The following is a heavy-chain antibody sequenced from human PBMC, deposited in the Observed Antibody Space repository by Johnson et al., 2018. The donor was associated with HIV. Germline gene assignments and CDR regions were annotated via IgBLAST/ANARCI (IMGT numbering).Heavy chain of an antibody. CDR2: IRYDGSNT. J-gene: IGHJ3*02. CDR3: AKDRAEVVVVHDALDM. Sequence: QVLLVESGGGVVQPGGSLRLSCAASGFTFSSYGMHWVRQAPGKGLEWVAFIRYDGSNTYYGDSVKGRFSISRDNSKKKLYLQMNSLRPEDTAVYYCAKDRAEVVVVHDALDMWGQGTMVTVSS. V-gene: IGHV3-30*02. CDR1: GFTFSSYG. D-gene: IGHD3-22*01.